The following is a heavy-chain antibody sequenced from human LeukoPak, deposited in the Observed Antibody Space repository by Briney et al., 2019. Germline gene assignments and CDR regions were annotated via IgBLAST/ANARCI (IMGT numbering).Heavy chain of an antibody. Sequence: GGSLRLSCAASGFTFSSYGMHWVRQAPGKGLEWVAVIWYDGSNKYYADSVKGRFTISRDNSKNTLYLQMNSLSVDNTAVNYCLRGNCGGDCYSMVYFDYWGQGTLVTVSS. CDR3: LRGNCGGDCYSMVYFDY. J-gene: IGHJ4*02. V-gene: IGHV3-33*01. D-gene: IGHD2-21*02. CDR2: IWYDGSNK. CDR1: GFTFSSYG.